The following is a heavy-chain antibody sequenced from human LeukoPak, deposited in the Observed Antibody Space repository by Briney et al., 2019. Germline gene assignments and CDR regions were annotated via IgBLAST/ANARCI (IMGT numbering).Heavy chain of an antibody. CDR1: GYTFTRYG. J-gene: IGHJ4*02. D-gene: IGHD5-12*01. Sequence: ASVRVSCKASGYTFTRYGITWVRQAPGQGLEWMGWISAYNDNTKYAQKVQGRVTMTTDTSTSTAYMELRSLRSDDTAVYYCARTRGSRVATIFYYFDYWGQGTLVTVSS. CDR2: ISAYNDNT. V-gene: IGHV1-18*01. CDR3: ARTRGSRVATIFYYFDY.